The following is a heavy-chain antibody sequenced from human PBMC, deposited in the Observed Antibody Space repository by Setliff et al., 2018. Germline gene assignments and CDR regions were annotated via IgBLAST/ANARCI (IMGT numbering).Heavy chain of an antibody. Sequence: PSETLSLTCTVSGGSISSSSYYWGWIRQPPGKGLEWIGEINHSGGTNYNPSLKSRVTISVDTSKNQFSLKLSSVTAADTAVYYCARGPVMIVATGYFDYWGQGTLVTVSS. D-gene: IGHD3-22*01. CDR2: INHSGGT. J-gene: IGHJ4*02. V-gene: IGHV4-39*07. CDR1: GGSISSSSYY. CDR3: ARGPVMIVATGYFDY.